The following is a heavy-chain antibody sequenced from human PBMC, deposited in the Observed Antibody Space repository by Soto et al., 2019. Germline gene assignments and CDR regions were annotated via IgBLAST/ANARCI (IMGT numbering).Heavy chain of an antibody. V-gene: IGHV3-23*01. D-gene: IGHD1-26*01. CDR2: ISGSGFKK. J-gene: IGHJ5*02. CDR3: AKNEGVELVPLATVDWFDP. Sequence: GGSLRLSCAASGFIFENFGMSWVRQAPGKGLEWISSISGSGFKKYYADSVKGRFTISRDNSKSTVYLELNNLSAEDTAVYHCAKNEGVELVPLATVDWFDPWGQGSVVTVSS. CDR1: GFIFENFG.